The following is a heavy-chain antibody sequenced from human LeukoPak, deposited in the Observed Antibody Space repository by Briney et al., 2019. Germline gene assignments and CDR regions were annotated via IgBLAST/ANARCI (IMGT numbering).Heavy chain of an antibody. Sequence: SETLSLTCTVSGGSISSYYWSWIRQPAGKGLEWIGRIYTSGSTNYNPSLKSRVTMSVDTSKNQFSLKLSSVTAADTAVYDCARDRLDTAMVTPFDYWGQGTLVTVSS. J-gene: IGHJ4*02. CDR2: IYTSGST. CDR3: ARDRLDTAMVTPFDY. V-gene: IGHV4-4*07. CDR1: GGSISSYY. D-gene: IGHD5-18*01.